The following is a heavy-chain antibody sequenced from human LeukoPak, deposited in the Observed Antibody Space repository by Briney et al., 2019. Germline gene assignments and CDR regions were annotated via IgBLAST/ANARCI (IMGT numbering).Heavy chain of an antibody. V-gene: IGHV5-51*01. CDR3: ARYPYSSSWYPYYFDY. J-gene: IGHJ4*02. CDR2: IYPGDSDT. D-gene: IGHD6-13*01. Sequence: LGESLKISCKGSRYNFTTYWIGWVRQMPGKGLEWMGIIYPGDSDTRYSPSFQGQVTISADKTISTVYLQWSSLKASDTAMYYCARYPYSSSWYPYYFDYWGQGTLVTVSS. CDR1: RYNFTTYW.